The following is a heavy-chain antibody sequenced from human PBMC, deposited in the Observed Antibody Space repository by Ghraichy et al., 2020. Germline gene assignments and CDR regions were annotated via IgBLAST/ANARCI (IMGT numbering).Heavy chain of an antibody. V-gene: IGHV3-7*01. Sequence: GESLNISCAASGFTFSSYWMSWVRQAPGKGLEWVANIKQDGSEKYYVDSVKGRFTISRDNAKNSLYLQMNSLRAEDTAVYYCARWRRRMVATSPFYYYFDYWGQGTLVTVSS. CDR2: IKQDGSEK. CDR3: ARWRRRMVATSPFYYYFDY. CDR1: GFTFSSYW. J-gene: IGHJ4*02. D-gene: IGHD5-12*01.